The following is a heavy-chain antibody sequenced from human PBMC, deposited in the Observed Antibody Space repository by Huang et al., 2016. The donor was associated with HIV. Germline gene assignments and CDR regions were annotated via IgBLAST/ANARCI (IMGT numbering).Heavy chain of an antibody. CDR2: ISYDAKTK. J-gene: IGHJ4*02. CDR3: AKGGSAAAVLDF. D-gene: IGHD6-13*01. CDR1: GFTFSSSG. Sequence: QVQLVESGGGVVQPGRSLRISCAASGFTFSSSGMPWVRQVPGKGLGWVAVISYDAKTKDYADSVKGRFSISRDNSKTTVYLQLNSLRLEDTAVYYCAKGGSAAAVLDFWGQGTLVTVSS. V-gene: IGHV3-30*18.